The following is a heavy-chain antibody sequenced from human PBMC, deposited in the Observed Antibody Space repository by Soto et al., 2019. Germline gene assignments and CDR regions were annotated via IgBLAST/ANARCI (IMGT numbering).Heavy chain of an antibody. Sequence: ASVKVSCKASGYTFTDYFVHWVRLAPGQGLEWMGWVNPDTGVATFPQKFQGRVTVTRDASINTDYMELTHLTSEDTGIYYCARDPIRGAVPYFFDFWGRGTQVTVSS. CDR1: GYTFTDYF. J-gene: IGHJ4*02. CDR2: VNPDTGVA. D-gene: IGHD3-16*01. V-gene: IGHV1-2*02. CDR3: ARDPIRGAVPYFFDF.